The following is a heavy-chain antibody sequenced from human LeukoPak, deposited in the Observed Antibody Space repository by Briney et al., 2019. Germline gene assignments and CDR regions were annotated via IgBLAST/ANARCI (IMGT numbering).Heavy chain of an antibody. CDR1: GYTFTSYD. V-gene: IGHV7-4-1*02. Sequence: ASVKVSCKATGYTFTSYDINWVRQAPGQGLEWMGWINNNAGNPTYAPGFTGRFVFSLDTSVSTAYLQITSLKAEDTAVYYCARGGHCSGGTCYSNSVDYWGQGTLVTVSS. J-gene: IGHJ4*02. CDR2: INNNAGNP. CDR3: ARGGHCSGGTCYSNSVDY. D-gene: IGHD2-15*01.